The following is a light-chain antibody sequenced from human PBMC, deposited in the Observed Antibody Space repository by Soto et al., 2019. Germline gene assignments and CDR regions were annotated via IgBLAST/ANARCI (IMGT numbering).Light chain of an antibody. CDR1: SSDVGSYKR. V-gene: IGLV2-23*03. CDR3: CSYAGSSTFGVV. J-gene: IGLJ2*01. Sequence: QSALTQPASVSGSPGQSITISCTGTSSDVGSYKRVSWYQQHPGKAPKLMIYEGSKRASGVSNRFSGSKSGNTASLTISGLQAEDESDYYCCSYAGSSTFGVVFGGGTKLTVL. CDR2: EGS.